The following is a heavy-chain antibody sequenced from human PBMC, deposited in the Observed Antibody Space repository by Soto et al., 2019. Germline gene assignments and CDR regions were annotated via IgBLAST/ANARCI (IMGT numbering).Heavy chain of an antibody. V-gene: IGHV4-30-4*01. J-gene: IGHJ5*02. Sequence: SETLSLTYTVSGGSISSGDYSWSWVRQPPGKGLEWIGHIYNSGITYYNPSLKSRVVISIDTSRNQFSLRLNSLTAADRAVYFCARGVTVFGLVSRFWFDPWGQGTVVTVSS. CDR2: IYNSGIT. CDR1: GGSISSGDYS. D-gene: IGHD3-3*01. CDR3: ARGVTVFGLVSRFWFDP.